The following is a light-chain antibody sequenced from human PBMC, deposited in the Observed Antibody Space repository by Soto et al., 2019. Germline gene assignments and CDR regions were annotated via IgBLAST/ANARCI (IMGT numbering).Light chain of an antibody. Sequence: QSVLTQSSSASSSLGQSVTVSCTGTSIDVGVYNYVSWYQQHPGKAPNLMIYEVSKRPSGVPDRFSGSKSGNTASLTVSGLQAEDEADYYCSSYAGSNNYVFGTGTQLTVL. CDR2: EVS. J-gene: IGLJ1*01. CDR3: SSYAGSNNYV. V-gene: IGLV2-8*02. CDR1: SIDVGVYNY.